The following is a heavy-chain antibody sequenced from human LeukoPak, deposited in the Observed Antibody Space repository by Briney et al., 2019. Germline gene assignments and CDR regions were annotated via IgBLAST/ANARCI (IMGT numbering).Heavy chain of an antibody. CDR2: IYYSGST. J-gene: IGHJ5*02. CDR3: ARGFRGYYYGSGSVNWFDP. D-gene: IGHD3-10*01. CDR1: GGSISSYY. Sequence: SETLSLTCTVSGGSISSYYWSWIRQPPGKGLEWIGYIYYSGSTNYNPSLKSRVTISVDTSKNQFSLKLSSVTAADTAVYYWARGFRGYYYGSGSVNWFDPWGQGTLVTVSS. V-gene: IGHV4-59*01.